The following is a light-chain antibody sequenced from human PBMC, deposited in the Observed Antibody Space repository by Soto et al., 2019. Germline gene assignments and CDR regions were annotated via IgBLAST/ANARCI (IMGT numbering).Light chain of an antibody. CDR2: GAS. J-gene: IGKJ2*01. CDR3: QQYGWSPYT. CDR1: QSVSSNY. V-gene: IGKV3-20*01. Sequence: EIVLTQSPGTLSLSPEERATLSCRASQSVSSNYLAWYQQKPGQAPRLLIYGASSRATGIPDRFSGSGSGTDFTLTISRLEPEDFAVYYCQQYGWSPYTFGQGTKLEIK.